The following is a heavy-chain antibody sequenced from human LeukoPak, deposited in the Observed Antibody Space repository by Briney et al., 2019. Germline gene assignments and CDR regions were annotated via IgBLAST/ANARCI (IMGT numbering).Heavy chain of an antibody. V-gene: IGHV3-21*01. CDR2: ISGLSSYT. CDR1: GFTFSDYD. D-gene: IGHD3-16*01. J-gene: IGHJ4*02. Sequence: GSLLLSCSASGFTFSDYDMNWVRQAPGKGLEWVSSISGLSSYTYYGESVKGRFSISRDNAKNSLYLQMNSLGAEDTATYYCGRAFPPLRTSSAGDLWGQGILVTVSS. CDR3: GRAFPPLRTSSAGDL.